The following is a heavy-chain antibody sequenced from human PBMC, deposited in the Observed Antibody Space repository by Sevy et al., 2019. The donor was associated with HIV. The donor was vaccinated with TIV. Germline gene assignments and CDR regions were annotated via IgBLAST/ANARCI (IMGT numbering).Heavy chain of an antibody. CDR3: ARHRVGRCYSGLQF. V-gene: IGHV3-30*03. CDR2: ISYHGTNK. J-gene: IGHJ4*02. Sequence: GGSLRLSCVASGFSFSSYGMHWVRQAPGKGPEWVALISYHGTNKYYGDSVRGRFTVSRDNSRNTLYLQMDSLRAEDTAVYYCARHRVGRCYSGLQFWGQGTLVTVSS. D-gene: IGHD2-15*01. CDR1: GFSFSSYG.